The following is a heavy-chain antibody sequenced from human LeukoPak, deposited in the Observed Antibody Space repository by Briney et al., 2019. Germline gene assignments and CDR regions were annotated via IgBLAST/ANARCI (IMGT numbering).Heavy chain of an antibody. V-gene: IGHV1-8*01. Sequence: ASVKVSCKASGYTFTSYDINWVRQATGQGLEWMGWMNPNSGNTGYAQKFQGRVTMTRNTSISTAYMELSSLRSEDTAVFYCARVLLWLGESSNWFDPWGQGTLVTVSS. CDR2: MNPNSGNT. CDR3: ARVLLWLGESSNWFDP. CDR1: GYTFTSYD. D-gene: IGHD3-10*01. J-gene: IGHJ5*02.